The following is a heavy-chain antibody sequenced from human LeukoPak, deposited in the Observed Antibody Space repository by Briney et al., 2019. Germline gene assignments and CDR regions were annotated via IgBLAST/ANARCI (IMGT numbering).Heavy chain of an antibody. V-gene: IGHV3-43*01. CDR2: ITWDGGST. J-gene: IGHJ4*02. CDR3: SNNSGSWNQAIHYFDY. CDR1: GFTFDDYT. D-gene: IGHD1-1*01. Sequence: GGSLRLSCAASGFTFDDYTMHWVRQAPGKGLEWVSLITWDGGSTYYADSVKGRFTISRDNSKNSLYLQMNSLRAEDTAVYYCSNNSGSWNQAIHYFDYWGQGTLVTVSS.